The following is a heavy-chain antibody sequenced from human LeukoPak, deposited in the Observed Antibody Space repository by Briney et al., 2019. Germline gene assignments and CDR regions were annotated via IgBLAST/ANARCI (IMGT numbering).Heavy chain of an antibody. CDR1: GFTFSSYA. CDR2: ISWNSGSI. D-gene: IGHD5-18*01. Sequence: DPGGSLRLSCAASGFTFSSYAMHWVRQAPGKGLEWVSGISWNSGSIGYADSVKGRFTISRDNAKNSLYLQMNSLRAEDTALYYCAKDMGYSYGYYYYYGMDVWGQGTTVTVSS. CDR3: AKDMGYSYGYYYYYGMDV. J-gene: IGHJ6*02. V-gene: IGHV3-9*01.